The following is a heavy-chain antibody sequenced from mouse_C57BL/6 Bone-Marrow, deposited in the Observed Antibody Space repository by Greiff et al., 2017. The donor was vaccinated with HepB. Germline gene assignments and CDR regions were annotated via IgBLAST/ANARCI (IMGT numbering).Heavy chain of an antibody. CDR1: GYTFTSYW. CDR3: ARHYYGSHLLMDY. CDR2: IDPNSGGT. J-gene: IGHJ4*01. D-gene: IGHD1-1*01. V-gene: IGHV1-72*01. Sequence: QVQLKQPGAELVKPGASVKLSCKASGYTFTSYWMHWVKQRPGRGLEWIGRIDPNSGGTKYNEKFKSKATLTVDKPSSTAYMQLSSLTSEDSAVYYCARHYYGSHLLMDYWGQGTSVTVSS.